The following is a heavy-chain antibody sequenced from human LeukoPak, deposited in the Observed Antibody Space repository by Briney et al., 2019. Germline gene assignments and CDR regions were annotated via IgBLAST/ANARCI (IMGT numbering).Heavy chain of an antibody. V-gene: IGHV4-31*03. Sequence: SETLSLTCTVSADSTSSGAYYWGWIRQHPGKGLEWIGYIYYSGSTYYNPSLKSRLTISVDTSKNQFSLKLNSVTAADTAVYYCARALWFGELRAAFDVWGQGTVVTVSS. CDR1: ADSTSSGAYY. D-gene: IGHD3-10*01. CDR3: ARALWFGELRAAFDV. J-gene: IGHJ3*01. CDR2: IYYSGST.